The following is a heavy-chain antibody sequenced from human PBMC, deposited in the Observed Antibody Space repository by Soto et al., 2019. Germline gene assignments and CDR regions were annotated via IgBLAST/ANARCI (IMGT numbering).Heavy chain of an antibody. V-gene: IGHV4-34*01. CDR2: INHSGST. Sequence: ETLSLTCAVYGGSFSGYYWSWIRQPPGKGLEWIGEINHSGSTYYTPSLKSRVTISADTSKNQFSLKLSSVTAADTAVYYCARVPGPWGQGTLVTVSS. D-gene: IGHD7-27*01. CDR1: GGSFSGYY. CDR3: ARVPGP. J-gene: IGHJ5*02.